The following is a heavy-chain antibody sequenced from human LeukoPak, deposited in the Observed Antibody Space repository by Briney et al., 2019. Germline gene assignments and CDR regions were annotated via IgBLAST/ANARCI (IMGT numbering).Heavy chain of an antibody. CDR1: GGSISNYY. CDR3: ARHFSGAAAPLPFDY. J-gene: IGHJ4*02. CDR2: IYYSGYT. D-gene: IGHD6-13*01. Sequence: SETLSLTCTVYGGSISNYYWSWIRQPPGKGLDWIGYIYYSGYTNYNPSLKSRVTISLDTSKNQFSLKLRPVTAADTAVYYCARHFSGAAAPLPFDYWGQGTLVTVSS. V-gene: IGHV4-59*08.